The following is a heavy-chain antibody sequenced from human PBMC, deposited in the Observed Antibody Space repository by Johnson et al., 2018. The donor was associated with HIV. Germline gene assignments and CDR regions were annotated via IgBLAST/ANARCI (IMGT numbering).Heavy chain of an antibody. CDR2: ISGSGGFT. Sequence: VQLVESGGGVVQPGRSLRLSCAASGFTFSSYAMHWVRQAPGKGLEYVSAISGSGGFTYYADSVKGRFTISRDNSKNTLYLQMNSLRAEDTAVYYCAKTSRGSSWFDAFDIWGQGTMVTVSS. CDR3: AKTSRGSSWFDAFDI. V-gene: IGHV3-23*04. CDR1: GFTFSSYA. D-gene: IGHD6-13*01. J-gene: IGHJ3*02.